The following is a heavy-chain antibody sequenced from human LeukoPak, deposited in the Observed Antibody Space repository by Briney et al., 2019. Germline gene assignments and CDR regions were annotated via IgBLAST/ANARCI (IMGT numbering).Heavy chain of an antibody. D-gene: IGHD6-13*01. V-gene: IGHV5-10-1*01. J-gene: IGHJ4*02. CDR3: ASSSKGSTWYRFGY. Sequence: GESLKTSCKGSGSRFTTYWISWVRQMPGKGLEWMGRIDPSDSYTNYSPSFQGHVTISADKSISTAYLQWSSLKASDTAMYYCASSSKGSTWYRFGYWGQGTLVTVSS. CDR1: GSRFTTYW. CDR2: IDPSDSYT.